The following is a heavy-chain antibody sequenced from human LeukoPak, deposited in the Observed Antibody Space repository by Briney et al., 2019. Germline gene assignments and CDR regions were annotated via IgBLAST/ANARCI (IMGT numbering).Heavy chain of an antibody. CDR1: GYSFTSYW. Sequence: RGESLKISCKGSGYSFTSYWIGWVRQMPGKGLEWMGIIYPGDSDTRYSTSFQGQVTISADKSISTTYLQWSSLKASDTAMYYCARHYLMMGSGGFDPWGQGTLVTVSS. CDR3: ARHYLMMGSGGFDP. V-gene: IGHV5-51*01. J-gene: IGHJ5*02. CDR2: IYPGDSDT. D-gene: IGHD3-10*01.